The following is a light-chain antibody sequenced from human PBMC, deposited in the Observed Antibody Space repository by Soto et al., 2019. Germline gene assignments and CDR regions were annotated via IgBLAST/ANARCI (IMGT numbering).Light chain of an antibody. CDR3: SSYTSSSTPWV. J-gene: IGLJ3*02. CDR2: EVS. CDR1: SSDGGGYNY. V-gene: IGLV2-14*01. Sequence: QSVLTQPASVSGSPGQSITISCTGTSSDGGGYNYVSWYQQHPGKDPKLMIYEVSNRPSGVSNRFSGSKSGNTASLTISGLQAEDEADYYCSSYTSSSTPWVFGGGTKLTVL.